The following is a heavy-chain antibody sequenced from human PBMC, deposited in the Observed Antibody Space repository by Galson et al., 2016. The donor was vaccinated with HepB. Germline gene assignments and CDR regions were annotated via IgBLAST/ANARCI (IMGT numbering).Heavy chain of an antibody. CDR2: INPTSDGT. Sequence: SVKVSCKASGYRFIDYPIHWVRQAPGQGLEWMAYINPTSDGTNSAQKFQGRATVTRDTSITTAYMELSSLTSADTAVYYCARHWSGSSDFWGQGILVTVSS. J-gene: IGHJ4*02. CDR3: ARHWSGSSDF. D-gene: IGHD1-26*01. CDR1: GYRFIDYP. V-gene: IGHV1-2*02.